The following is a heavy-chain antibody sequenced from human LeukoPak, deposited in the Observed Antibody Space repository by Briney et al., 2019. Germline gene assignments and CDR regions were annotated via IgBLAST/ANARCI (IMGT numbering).Heavy chain of an antibody. J-gene: IGHJ5*01. CDR3: ARSRQASGLFNS. D-gene: IGHD3-10*01. Sequence: PSETLSLTCTVSGYAITSGGFSWNWIRQSPGKGLEWIGCIYDRGPAYYNPSLKSRFTISVDRPKNQFFLNVTSLTAADTAVYFCARSRQASGLFNSWGQGTLVVVSS. V-gene: IGHV4-30-2*06. CDR2: IYDRGPA. CDR1: GYAITSGGFS.